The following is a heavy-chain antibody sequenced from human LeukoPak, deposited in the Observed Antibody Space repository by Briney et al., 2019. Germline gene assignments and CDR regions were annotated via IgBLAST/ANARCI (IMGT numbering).Heavy chain of an antibody. Sequence: PSQTLSLTCAVSGGSISSGGYSWSWIRQPPGKGLEWIGYIYHSGSTYYNPSLKSRVTISVDTSKNQFSLKLSSVTAADTAVYYCARVIFYYDSSGYRPFDYWGQGTLVTVSS. CDR1: GGSISSGGYS. D-gene: IGHD3-22*01. CDR3: ARVIFYYDSSGYRPFDY. J-gene: IGHJ4*02. CDR2: IYHSGST. V-gene: IGHV4-30-4*07.